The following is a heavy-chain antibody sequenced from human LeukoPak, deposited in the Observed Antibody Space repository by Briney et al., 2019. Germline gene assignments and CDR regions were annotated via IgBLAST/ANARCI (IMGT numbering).Heavy chain of an antibody. D-gene: IGHD5-24*01. J-gene: IGHJ4*02. Sequence: GGSLKLSCAASGFTVSSNYMSWVRQAPGKGLEWVSVIYSGGSTYYADSVKGRFTISRDNSKNTLYLQMNSLRAEDTAVYYCARDGYKKKPPHYFDYWGQGTLVTVSS. CDR3: ARDGYKKKPPHYFDY. CDR2: IYSGGST. CDR1: GFTVSSNY. V-gene: IGHV3-66*01.